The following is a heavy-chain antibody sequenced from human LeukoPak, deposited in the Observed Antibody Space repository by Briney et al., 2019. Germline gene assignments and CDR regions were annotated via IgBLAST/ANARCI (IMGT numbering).Heavy chain of an antibody. CDR1: GFTFSRFG. D-gene: IGHD6-13*01. J-gene: IGHJ6*02. CDR3: AKDRGSSSSAYGMDV. Sequence: PGGSLRLSCAASGFTFSRFGMHCVRQAPGRGLEWVSLISYDGVTKYYADTVKGRFTISRDNSKNTLYVQMNSLRADDTAVYYCAKDRGSSSSAYGMDVWGQGTTVTVSS. CDR2: ISYDGVTK. V-gene: IGHV3-30*18.